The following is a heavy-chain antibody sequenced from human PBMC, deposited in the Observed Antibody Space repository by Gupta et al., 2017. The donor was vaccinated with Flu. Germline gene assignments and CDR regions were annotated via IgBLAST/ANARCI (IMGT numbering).Heavy chain of an antibody. Sequence: CAASGFTFKNFEMNWVRQAPGKGLEWISYISSSGSIIKYADSVKGRFTISKDNAKNSLYLQMNSLRAEDTAVYYCVRDDVGDAFDIWGQGTVVTVSS. J-gene: IGHJ3*02. V-gene: IGHV3-48*03. D-gene: IGHD1-26*01. CDR2: ISSSGSII. CDR1: GFTFKNFE. CDR3: VRDDVGDAFDI.